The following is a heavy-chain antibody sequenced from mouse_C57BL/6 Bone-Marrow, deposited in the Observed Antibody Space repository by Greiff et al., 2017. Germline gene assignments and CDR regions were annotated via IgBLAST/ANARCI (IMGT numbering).Heavy chain of an antibody. D-gene: IGHD1-1*01. CDR3: SRDGYYGSSYDVDY. CDR2: SRSGGGYI. V-gene: IGHV5-9-1*02. CDR1: GFTFSSYA. Sequence: EVKLVESGEGLVKPGGSLKLSCAASGFTFSSYAMSWVRPTPEKRLEWVAYSRSGGGYIYYADTVKGRFTISTDNARNTLYLQMSSLKSEDTAMYYCSRDGYYGSSYDVDYWGQGTTLTVSS. J-gene: IGHJ2*01.